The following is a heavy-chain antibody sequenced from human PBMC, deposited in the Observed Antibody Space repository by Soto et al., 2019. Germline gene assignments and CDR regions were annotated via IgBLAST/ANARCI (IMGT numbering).Heavy chain of an antibody. CDR1: GYTFTSYG. Sequence: QVQLVQSGAEVKKPGASVKVSCKASGYTFTSYGISWVRQAPGQGLEWMGWISAYNGNTNYAQKLQGRVTMTTDTSTSTAYMELRSMRSDDTAVYYCARDRYYDFWSGYHSDYWGQGTLVTVSS. V-gene: IGHV1-18*01. D-gene: IGHD3-3*01. CDR3: ARDRYYDFWSGYHSDY. CDR2: ISAYNGNT. J-gene: IGHJ4*02.